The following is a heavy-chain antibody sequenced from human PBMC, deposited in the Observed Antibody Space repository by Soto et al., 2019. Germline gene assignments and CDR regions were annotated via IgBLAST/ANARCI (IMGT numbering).Heavy chain of an antibody. Sequence: ASVKVSCKASGYTFTTFSFTWVRQAPGQGLEWMGWISVNNGNTKYAQEFQGRVSMTTDTSTSTAYMELSSLRSEDTAVYYCARDFSVAAAGPLDYWGQGTLVTVSS. CDR2: ISVNNGNT. CDR3: ARDFSVAAAGPLDY. CDR1: GYTFTTFS. V-gene: IGHV1-18*01. D-gene: IGHD6-13*01. J-gene: IGHJ4*02.